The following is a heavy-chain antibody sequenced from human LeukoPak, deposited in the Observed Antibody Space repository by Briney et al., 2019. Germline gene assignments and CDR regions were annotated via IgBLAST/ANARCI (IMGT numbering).Heavy chain of an antibody. Sequence: GGSLRLSRAASGFIVSSNYMNWVRQAPGKGLEWVASISGGSSYIFHADSVKGRFTISRDNSKNSVFLQMNSLRVDDTALYYCARGDYYDSSPHYWGQGTLVIVSS. CDR2: ISGGSSYI. J-gene: IGHJ1*01. CDR3: ARGDYYDSSPHY. V-gene: IGHV3-21*01. CDR1: GFIVSSNY. D-gene: IGHD3-22*01.